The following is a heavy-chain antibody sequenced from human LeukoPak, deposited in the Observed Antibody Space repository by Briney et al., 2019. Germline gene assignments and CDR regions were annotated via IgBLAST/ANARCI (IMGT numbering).Heavy chain of an antibody. J-gene: IGHJ4*02. V-gene: IGHV3-23*01. D-gene: IGHD3/OR15-3a*01. CDR2: ISGSGGST. CDR3: AKVWTAYSDDYFDY. CDR1: GFTFSSYG. Sequence: GGSLRLSCAASGFTFSSYGMSWVRQAPGKGLECVSSISGSGGSTNHADSVKGRFTISRDNSKNTLYLQMNSLRAEDAAVYYCAKVWTAYSDDYFDYWGQGTLVTVSS.